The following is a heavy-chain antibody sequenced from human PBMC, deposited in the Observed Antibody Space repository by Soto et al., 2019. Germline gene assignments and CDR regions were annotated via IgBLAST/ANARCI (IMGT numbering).Heavy chain of an antibody. CDR1: GFAFSGYG. CDR2: VSFDGRNK. V-gene: IGHV3-30*18. J-gene: IGHJ3*01. CDR3: AKDYCSRPSCYRRRAFDV. D-gene: IGHD2-2*01. Sequence: PGGSLRLSCAASGFAFSGYGMHWVRQAPGEGLEWVALVSFDGRNKFYADSVKGRFTISRDNSKNTLYLEMNSLRTEDTGVFYCAKDYCSRPSCYRRRAFDVWGQGTMVTVS.